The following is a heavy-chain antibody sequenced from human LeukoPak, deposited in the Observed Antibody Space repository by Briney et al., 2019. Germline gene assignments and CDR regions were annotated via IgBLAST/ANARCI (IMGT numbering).Heavy chain of an antibody. D-gene: IGHD3-22*01. CDR3: AKAYYYDSSAYYEFDS. J-gene: IGHJ4*02. V-gene: IGHV3-23*01. CDR2: ISISANST. Sequence: GGSLRLSCAASGFTFSSYAMSWVRQAPGKGLEWVSTISISANSTYYADPVKGRFTISRDNSKNTLFLQMNSLRAGDTAVYYCAKAYYYDSSAYYEFDSWGQGTLVAVSS. CDR1: GFTFSSYA.